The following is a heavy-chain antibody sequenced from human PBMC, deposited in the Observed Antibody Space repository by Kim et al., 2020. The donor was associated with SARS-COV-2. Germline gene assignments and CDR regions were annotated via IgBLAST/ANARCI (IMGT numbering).Heavy chain of an antibody. CDR3: ARDRGAIYSGYDWGGHPIDY. J-gene: IGHJ4*02. D-gene: IGHD5-12*01. V-gene: IGHV1-18*04. CDR1: GYTFTSYG. CDR2: ISAYNGNT. Sequence: ASVKVSCKASGYTFTSYGISWVRQAPGQGLEWMGWISAYNGNTNYAQKLQGRVTMTTDTSTSTAYMELRSLRSDDTAVYYCARDRGAIYSGYDWGGHPIDYWGQGTLVTVSS.